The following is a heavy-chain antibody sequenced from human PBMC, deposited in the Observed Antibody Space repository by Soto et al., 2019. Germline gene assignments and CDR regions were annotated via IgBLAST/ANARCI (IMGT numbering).Heavy chain of an antibody. Sequence: AQTLSVTWILCARSTTSRAYYWTWTRQPPGKGWEWLGYIYDSGSTYYNPSLKSRVTISVDRSKNQFALKLSSVTAADTAVYYCARYAASYNGYGYGVHKDYGMDVWGQGTTVTVSS. CDR2: IYDSGST. D-gene: IGHD5-18*01. CDR1: ARSTTSRAYY. CDR3: ARYAASYNGYGYGVHKDYGMDV. V-gene: IGHV4-30-4*01. J-gene: IGHJ6*02.